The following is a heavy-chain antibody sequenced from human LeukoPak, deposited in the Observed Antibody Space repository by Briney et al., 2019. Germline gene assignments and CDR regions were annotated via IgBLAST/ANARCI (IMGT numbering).Heavy chain of an antibody. CDR1: GFTFSSYA. Sequence: GGSLRLSCAASGFTFSSYAMSWVRQAPGKGLEWVSAISGSGGSTYYADSVKGRFTISRDNSKNTLYLQMNSLRAEDTAVYYCARYSGSYGYYYYYGMDVWGQGTTVTVSS. D-gene: IGHD1-26*01. CDR3: ARYSGSYGYYYYYGMDV. CDR2: ISGSGGST. V-gene: IGHV3-23*01. J-gene: IGHJ6*02.